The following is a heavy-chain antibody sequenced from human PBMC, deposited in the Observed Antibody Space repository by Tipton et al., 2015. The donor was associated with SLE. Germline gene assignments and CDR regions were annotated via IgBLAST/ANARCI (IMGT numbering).Heavy chain of an antibody. J-gene: IGHJ4*02. CDR3: ARRIVGATTGKFDY. CDR2: INHSGST. Sequence: TLSLTCAVYGGSFSGYYWSWIRQPPGKGLEWIGEINHSGSTNYNPSLKSRVTISVDTSKNQFSLKLSSVTAADTAVYYCARRIVGATTGKFDYWGQGTLVTVSS. D-gene: IGHD1-26*01. CDR1: GGSFSGYY. V-gene: IGHV4-34*01.